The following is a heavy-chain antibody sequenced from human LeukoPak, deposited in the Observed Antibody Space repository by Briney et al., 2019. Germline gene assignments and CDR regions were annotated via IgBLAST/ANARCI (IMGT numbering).Heavy chain of an antibody. J-gene: IGHJ2*01. CDR1: VYTLTPLS. Sequence: APLKVSPKVSVYTLTPLSMQGVRQAPGHGLERRGWINPNSGGTNYAKKFQGRVTMTRDTSISTAYVELSRLRSDDTAVYYCARERDWNAGYFELWGRGNLVTVSA. CDR3: ARERDWNAGYFEL. CDR2: INPNSGGT. D-gene: IGHD1-1*01. V-gene: IGHV1-2*02.